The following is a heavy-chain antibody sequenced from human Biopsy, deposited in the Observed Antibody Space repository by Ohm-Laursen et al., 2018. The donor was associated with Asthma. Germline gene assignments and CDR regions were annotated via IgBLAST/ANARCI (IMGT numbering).Heavy chain of an antibody. CDR2: MYHSGSP. CDR3: VRHQYSSSWSTFDY. J-gene: IGHJ4*02. Sequence: SDTLSLTCNVSGASITSSAYYWGWIRQPPGKGMEWIGSMYHSGSPYYHPSLKSRATISVDTSKNHLSLKMSSVTAADTAVYFCVRHQYSSSWSTFDYWGQGALVTVSS. V-gene: IGHV4-39*01. CDR1: GASITSSAYY. D-gene: IGHD3-22*01.